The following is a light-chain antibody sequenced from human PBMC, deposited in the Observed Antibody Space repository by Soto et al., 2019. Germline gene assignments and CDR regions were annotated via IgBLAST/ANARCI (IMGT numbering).Light chain of an antibody. CDR3: SSYRGGSALGV. V-gene: IGLV2-14*01. CDR1: SSDVGGYNY. J-gene: IGLJ1*01. Sequence: QSALTQPASVSGSPGQSITISCTGTSSDVGGYNYFSWYQQHPGKAPKLVIFEVNNRPSGVSNRFSGSKSGNTASLTISGLQAEDEADYYCSSYRGGSALGVFGTGTKLTVL. CDR2: EVN.